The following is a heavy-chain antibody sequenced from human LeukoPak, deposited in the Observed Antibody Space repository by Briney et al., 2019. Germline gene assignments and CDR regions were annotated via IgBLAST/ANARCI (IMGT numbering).Heavy chain of an antibody. D-gene: IGHD5-24*01. CDR2: IHSDGSST. J-gene: IGHJ3*02. Sequence: PGGSLRLSCAASGFXFRSYWIHWVRQAPGKGLMWVSRIHSDGSSTNYADSVKGRFTISRDNAKNTLYLQMNSLRAEDTAVYYCARLPDSYNAFDIWGQGTVVTVSS. CDR3: ARLPDSYNAFDI. V-gene: IGHV3-74*01. CDR1: GFXFRSYW.